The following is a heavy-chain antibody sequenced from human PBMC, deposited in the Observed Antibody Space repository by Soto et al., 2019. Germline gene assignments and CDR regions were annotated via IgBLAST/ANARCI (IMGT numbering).Heavy chain of an antibody. CDR1: GGSISSGDYY. CDR3: ARDHIVATMWDY. D-gene: IGHD5-12*01. Sequence: QVQLQESGPGLVKPSQTLSLTCTVSGGSISSGDYYWSWIRQPPGKGLEWIGYIYYRGSTYYNPSLKSRVTLPVDTSKNQFSLKLSSVTAADTAVYYCARDHIVATMWDYWGQGTLVTVSS. V-gene: IGHV4-30-4*01. CDR2: IYYRGST. J-gene: IGHJ4*02.